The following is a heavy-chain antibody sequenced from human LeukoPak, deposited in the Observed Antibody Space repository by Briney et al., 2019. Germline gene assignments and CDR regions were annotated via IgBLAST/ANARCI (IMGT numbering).Heavy chain of an antibody. Sequence: KPSETLSLTCAVYGGTFSGYSRSWIRQPPGKGLEWIGAINHSGSTTYNPSLKTRFTISVDTSKNQFSLKLSSVTAADTAVYYCARGRYYYDSIGLPNWFDPWGQGTLVTVSS. V-gene: IGHV4-34*01. D-gene: IGHD3-22*01. CDR1: GGTFSGYS. CDR3: ARGRYYYDSIGLPNWFDP. CDR2: INHSGST. J-gene: IGHJ5*02.